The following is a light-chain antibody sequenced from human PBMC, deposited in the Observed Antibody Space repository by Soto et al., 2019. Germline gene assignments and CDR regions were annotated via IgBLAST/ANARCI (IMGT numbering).Light chain of an antibody. CDR3: SSSAVSHKLGV. V-gene: IGLV2-8*01. CDR1: SSDVGGYDY. Sequence: QSALTQPTSASGSPGQSVTISCVGTSSDVGGYDYVSWYQQHPGEAPKLMIYEVNKRPSGVPDRFSGSKSGNTASLTVSGLQAEDEGEYYCSSSAVSHKLGVFGTGTKLTVL. CDR2: EVN. J-gene: IGLJ1*01.